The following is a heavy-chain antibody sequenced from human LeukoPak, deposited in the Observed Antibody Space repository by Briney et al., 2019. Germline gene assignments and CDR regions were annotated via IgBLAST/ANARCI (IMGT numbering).Heavy chain of an antibody. J-gene: IGHJ4*02. CDR3: ARQSYYGSGSYCSY. Sequence: GESLKISFKGSGYSFTSYWIGWVRQIPGKGLEWMGIIYPGDSDTRYSPSFEGPVTISADKSISTAYLQWSSLKASDTAMYYCARQSYYGSGSYCSYWGQGTLVTVSS. CDR1: GYSFTSYW. V-gene: IGHV5-51*01. CDR2: IYPGDSDT. D-gene: IGHD3-10*01.